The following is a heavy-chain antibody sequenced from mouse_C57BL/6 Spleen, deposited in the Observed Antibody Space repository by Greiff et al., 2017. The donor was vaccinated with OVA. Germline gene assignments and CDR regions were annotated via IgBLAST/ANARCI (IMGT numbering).Heavy chain of an antibody. CDR2: IYPGSGNT. Sequence: QVTLKVSGAELVRPGASVKLSCKASGYTFTDYYINWVKQRPGQGLEWITRIYPGSGNTYYNEKFKGKATLTAEKSSSTAYMQLSSLTSEDSAVYFCARRGWLGYFDVWGTGTTVTVSS. CDR1: GYTFTDYY. V-gene: IGHV1-76*01. CDR3: ARRGWLGYFDV. D-gene: IGHD2-3*01. J-gene: IGHJ1*03.